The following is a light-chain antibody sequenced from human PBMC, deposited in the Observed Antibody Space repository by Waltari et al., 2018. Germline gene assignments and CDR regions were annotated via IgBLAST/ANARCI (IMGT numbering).Light chain of an antibody. Sequence: DIQMTQSPSTLSASVGDRVTITCRASQSISSWLAWDPQKPGNAPKLLIYKASSFESGVPSRFSRSGSGTEFTLTISSLQPDDFATYYCQQYNSYPLTFGGGTKVEIK. J-gene: IGKJ4*01. V-gene: IGKV1-5*03. CDR1: QSISSW. CDR3: QQYNSYPLT. CDR2: KAS.